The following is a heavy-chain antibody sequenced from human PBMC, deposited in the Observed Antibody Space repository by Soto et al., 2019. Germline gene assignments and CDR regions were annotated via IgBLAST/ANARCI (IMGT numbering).Heavy chain of an antibody. V-gene: IGHV4-34*01. Sequence: SETLSLTCSVYGGSFSGYYWTWIRPPPGTGLEWIGEINHSGSTNYNPSLKSRVTITKDTSKNQVVLTMTNMDPVDTATYYCAHYRAYYDFWSGYFDYWGQGTLVTVSS. CDR3: AHYRAYYDFWSGYFDY. D-gene: IGHD3-3*01. CDR1: GGSFSGYY. CDR2: INHSGST. J-gene: IGHJ4*02.